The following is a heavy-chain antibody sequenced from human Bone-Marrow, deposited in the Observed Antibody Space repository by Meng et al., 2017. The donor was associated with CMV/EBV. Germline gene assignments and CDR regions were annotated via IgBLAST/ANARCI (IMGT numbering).Heavy chain of an antibody. D-gene: IGHD6-19*01. CDR2: ISYDGSNK. Sequence: ASGFTFSSYAMHWVRQAPGKGLEWVAVISYDGSNKYYADSVKGRFTISRDNSKNTLYLQMNSLRAEDTAVYYCARGGPAVAGTLDYWGQGTLVTVSS. CDR3: ARGGPAVAGTLDY. V-gene: IGHV3-30*04. J-gene: IGHJ4*02. CDR1: GFTFSSYA.